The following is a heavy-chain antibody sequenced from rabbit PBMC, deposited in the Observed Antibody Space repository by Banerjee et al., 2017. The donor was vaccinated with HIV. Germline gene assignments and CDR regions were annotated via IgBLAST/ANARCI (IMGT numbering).Heavy chain of an antibody. Sequence: QEQLVESGGGLVQPEGSLTLTCKASGSDISSNAMCWVRQAPGKGLELIACIYSSNGDKWYASWVNGRFTISRSTSLNTVDLKMTSLTVADTATYFCARDSDGDAGYGSLALWGPGTLVTVS. D-gene: IGHD6-1*01. V-gene: IGHV1S47*01. CDR1: GSDISSNA. CDR3: ARDSDGDAGYGSLAL. CDR2: IYSSNGDK. J-gene: IGHJ4*01.